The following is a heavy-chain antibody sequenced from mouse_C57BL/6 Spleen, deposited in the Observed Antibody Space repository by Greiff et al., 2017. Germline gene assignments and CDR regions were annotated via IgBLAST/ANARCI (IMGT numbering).Heavy chain of an antibody. CDR2: IYPGRGST. Sequence: QVQLQQPGAELVKPGASVKMSCKASGYTFTSYWITWVKQRPGQGLEWIGDIYPGRGSTNYNEKFKSKATLTLDTSSSTAYMQLSSLTSEDSAVYYCARWLRRGYFDYWGQGTTLTVSS. D-gene: IGHD2-2*01. J-gene: IGHJ2*01. V-gene: IGHV1-55*01. CDR3: ARWLRRGYFDY. CDR1: GYTFTSYW.